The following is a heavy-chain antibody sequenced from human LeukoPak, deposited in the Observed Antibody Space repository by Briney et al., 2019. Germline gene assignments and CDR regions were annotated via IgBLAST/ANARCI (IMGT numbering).Heavy chain of an antibody. CDR3: ARPRIAAAGNVYYMDV. J-gene: IGHJ6*03. CDR2: IYPGDSDT. Sequence: GEFLKISWKGSGYSFISYWIGLVRQMPGKGLEWMGIIYPGDSDTRYSPSFQGQVTISADKSKSPAYLQWSSLKASDTSMYYCARPRIAAAGNVYYMDVWGKGTTVTVSS. CDR1: GYSFISYW. D-gene: IGHD6-13*01. V-gene: IGHV5-51*01.